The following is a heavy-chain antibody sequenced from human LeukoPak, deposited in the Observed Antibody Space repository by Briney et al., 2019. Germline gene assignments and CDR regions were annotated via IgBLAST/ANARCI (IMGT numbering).Heavy chain of an antibody. J-gene: IGHJ4*02. CDR2: ISSSGNTI. CDR1: GFTLSSYS. D-gene: IGHD3-9*01. CDR3: ASNGPLRYFD. V-gene: IGHV3-48*04. Sequence: GGSLRLSCAASGFTLSSYSMNWVRQAPGKGLEWVSYISSSGNTIYYADSVKGRFTISRDNAKNSLYLQMNSLRAEDTAVYYCASNGPLRYFDWGQGTLVTVSS.